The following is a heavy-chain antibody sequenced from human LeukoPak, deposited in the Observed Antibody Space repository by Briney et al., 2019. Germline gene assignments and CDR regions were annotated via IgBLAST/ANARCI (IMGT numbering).Heavy chain of an antibody. CDR3: ARESGDYGSADMPGYYYYMDV. Sequence: PGGSLRLSCAASGFTFSSYRMNWVRQAPGKGLEWVSYISNSSSTIYYADSVKGRFTISRDNAKNSLYLQMNSLRAEDTAVYYCARESGDYGSADMPGYYYYMDVWAKGTTVIVSS. CDR2: ISNSSSTI. J-gene: IGHJ6*03. D-gene: IGHD3-10*01. V-gene: IGHV3-48*01. CDR1: GFTFSSYR.